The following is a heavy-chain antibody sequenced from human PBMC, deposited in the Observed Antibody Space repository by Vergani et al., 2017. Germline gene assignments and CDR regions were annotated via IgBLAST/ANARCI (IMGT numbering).Heavy chain of an antibody. D-gene: IGHD6-19*01. V-gene: IGHV3-23*01. Sequence: EVQLLESGGGLVQPGGSLRLSCAASGFTFSSYAMSWVRQAPGKGLEWVSAISGSGGSTYYADSVKGRFTISRDNSKNTLYLQMNSLRAEDTAVYYCARDPRYSSTYYGMDVWGQGTTVTVSS. J-gene: IGHJ6*02. CDR3: ARDPRYSSTYYGMDV. CDR2: ISGSGGST. CDR1: GFTFSSYA.